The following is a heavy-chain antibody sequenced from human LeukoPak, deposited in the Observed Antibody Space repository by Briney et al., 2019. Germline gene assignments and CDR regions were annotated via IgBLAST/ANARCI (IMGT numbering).Heavy chain of an antibody. CDR3: ARLDCGGDCYVDY. Sequence: SETLSLTCTVSGASFTSNYWSWIRQPPGKGLEWVGYIYYSGTTTYNPSLERRVTMSVDMSKTQFSLRLNSVTATDTAVYYCARLDCGGDCYVDYWGQGTLVTVSS. CDR2: IYYSGTT. V-gene: IGHV4-59*08. J-gene: IGHJ4*02. CDR1: GASFTSNY. D-gene: IGHD2-21*02.